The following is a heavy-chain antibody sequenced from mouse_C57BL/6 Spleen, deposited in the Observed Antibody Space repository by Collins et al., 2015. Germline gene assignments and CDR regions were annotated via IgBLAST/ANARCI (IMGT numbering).Heavy chain of an antibody. J-gene: IGHJ2*01. Sequence: QVQLQQPGAELVKPGASVKLSCKASGYTFTGYWMHWVKQRPGQGLEWIGMIHPNSGSTNYNEKFKSKATLTVDKSSSTAYMQLSSLTSEDSAVYYCARRGDYYGSSPYFDYWGQGTTLTVSS. CDR3: ARRGDYYGSSPYFDY. V-gene: IGHV1-64*01. D-gene: IGHD1-1*01. CDR1: GYTFTGYW. CDR2: IHPNSGST.